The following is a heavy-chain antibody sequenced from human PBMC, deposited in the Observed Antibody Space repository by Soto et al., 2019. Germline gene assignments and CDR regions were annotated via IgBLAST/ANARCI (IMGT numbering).Heavy chain of an antibody. V-gene: IGHV1-2*02. J-gene: IGHJ4*02. CDR2: INPNSGGT. D-gene: IGHD2-15*01. CDR3: AREPTTGGYCSGGSCPPDY. Sequence: QVQLVQSGAEVKKPGASVKVSCKASGYTFTGYYMHWVRQAPGQGLEWMGWINPNSGGTNYAQKFQGRVTMTRDTSISTAYMELSRLRSDDTAVYYCAREPTTGGYCSGGSCPPDYWGQGTLVTVSS. CDR1: GYTFTGYY.